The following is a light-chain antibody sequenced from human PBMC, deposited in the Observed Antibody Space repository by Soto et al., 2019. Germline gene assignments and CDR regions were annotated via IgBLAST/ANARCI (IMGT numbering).Light chain of an antibody. Sequence: EIVLTQSPATLSLSPGEIATLSCRASQSVSSYLAWYQQKPGQAPLLLIYDTFNRATAIPARFSGSGSGTDFTLTSSSLELDGFAGYYWQQRTNWPYTVGQGNKLEIK. CDR1: QSVSSY. CDR3: QQRTNWPYT. CDR2: DTF. V-gene: IGKV3-11*01. J-gene: IGKJ2*01.